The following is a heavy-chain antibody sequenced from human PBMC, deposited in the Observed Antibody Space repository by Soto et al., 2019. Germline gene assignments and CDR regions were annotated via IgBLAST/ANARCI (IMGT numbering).Heavy chain of an antibody. CDR2: ISAYNGNT. CDR3: AREPQYGDYYFDY. CDR1: GYTYTSYR. D-gene: IGHD4-17*01. J-gene: IGHJ4*02. Sequence: ASVNVYCKASGYTYTSYRISWVRQAPGQGLEWMGWISAYNGNTNYAQKLQGRVTMTTDTSTSTAYMELRSLRSDDTAVYYCAREPQYGDYYFDYWGQGTLVTVSS. V-gene: IGHV1-18*01.